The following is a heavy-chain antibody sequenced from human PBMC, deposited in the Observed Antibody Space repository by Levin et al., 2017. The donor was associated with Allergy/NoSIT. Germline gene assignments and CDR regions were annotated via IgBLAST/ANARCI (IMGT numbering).Heavy chain of an antibody. Sequence: SQTLSLTCTVSGGSVSMNNYYWGWIRQPPGKGPEWIGSIYSTGSTYFNPSLKSRVTISVDRSKNQFSVHLSSVTASDTAVYYCARTFSPWMNLVRGVIIGPVSWFDPWGQGTLVIVSS. CDR3: ARTFSPWMNLVRGVIIGPVSWFDP. J-gene: IGHJ5*02. V-gene: IGHV4-39*01. D-gene: IGHD3-10*01. CDR2: IYSTGST. CDR1: GGSVSMNNYY.